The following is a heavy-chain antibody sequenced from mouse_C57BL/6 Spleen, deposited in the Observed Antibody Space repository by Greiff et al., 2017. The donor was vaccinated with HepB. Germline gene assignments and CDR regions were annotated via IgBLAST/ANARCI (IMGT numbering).Heavy chain of an antibody. CDR2: IDPSDSET. CDR3: ARTYYGAWFAY. Sequence: VQLQQSGAELVRPGSSVKLSCKASGYTFTSYWMHWVKQRPIQGLEWIGNIDPSDSETHYNQKFKDKATLTVDKSSSTAYMQLSSLTSEDSAVYYCARTYYGAWFAYWGQGTLVTVSA. D-gene: IGHD2-10*01. CDR1: GYTFTSYW. J-gene: IGHJ3*01. V-gene: IGHV1-52*01.